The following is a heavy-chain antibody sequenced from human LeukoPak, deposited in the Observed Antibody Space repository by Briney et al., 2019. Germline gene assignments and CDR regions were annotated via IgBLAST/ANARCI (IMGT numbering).Heavy chain of an antibody. CDR1: GGTFSSYA. CDR2: IIPILGIA. J-gene: IGHJ4*02. D-gene: IGHD3-3*01. Sequence: SVKVSCKASGGTFSSYAISWVRQAPGQGLEWGGRIIPILGIANYAQKFQGRVTITADESTSTAYMELSSLRPEDTAVYYCAARRGGDFWSGYSYVAFDYWGQGTLVTVSS. CDR3: AARRGGDFWSGYSYVAFDY. V-gene: IGHV1-69*04.